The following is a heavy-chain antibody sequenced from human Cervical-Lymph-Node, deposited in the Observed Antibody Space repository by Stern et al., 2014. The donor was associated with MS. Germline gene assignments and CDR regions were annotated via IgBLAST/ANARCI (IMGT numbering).Heavy chain of an antibody. D-gene: IGHD3-16*01. J-gene: IGHJ4*02. Sequence: QVQLQESGPGLVKPSETLSLTCTVSGGSISSYYWSWIRQPPGKGLEWIGYIYNSGSTNYNPSLKSLVTISVDTSKNQFSLKLSSVTAADTAVYYCARELRLRYWGQGTLVTVSS. CDR3: ARELRLRY. V-gene: IGHV4-59*01. CDR2: IYNSGST. CDR1: GGSISSYY.